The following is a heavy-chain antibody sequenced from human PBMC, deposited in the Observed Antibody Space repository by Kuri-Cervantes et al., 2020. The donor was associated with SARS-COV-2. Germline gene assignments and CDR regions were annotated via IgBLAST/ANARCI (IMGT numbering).Heavy chain of an antibody. Sequence: SVKVSCKASGGTFSSYAISWVRQAPGQGLEWMGGIIPIFGTANYAQQFQGRVTITADESTSTAYMELSSLRSEDTAVYYCARGSLEYSYFDYWGQGTLITVSS. CDR3: ARGSLEYSYFDY. CDR2: IIPIFGTA. V-gene: IGHV1-69*13. D-gene: IGHD6-6*01. J-gene: IGHJ4*02. CDR1: GGTFSSYA.